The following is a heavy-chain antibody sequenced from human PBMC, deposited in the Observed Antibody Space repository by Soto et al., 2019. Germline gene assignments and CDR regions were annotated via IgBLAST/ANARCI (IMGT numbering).Heavy chain of an antibody. D-gene: IGHD1-26*01. CDR3: ARAGIVGAILDY. Sequence: PGGSLRLSCAASGFTFSNYILHWVRQAPGKGLEWVAMILHDGNNRYYADSVKGRFTISRDNSKSTLYLQMNSLRAEDTAVYYCARAGIVGAILDYWGQGTLVTVSS. CDR1: GFTFSNYI. CDR2: ILHDGNNR. J-gene: IGHJ4*02. V-gene: IGHV3-30-3*01.